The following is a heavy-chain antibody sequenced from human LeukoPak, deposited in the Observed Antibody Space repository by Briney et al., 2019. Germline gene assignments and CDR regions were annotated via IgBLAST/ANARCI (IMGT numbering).Heavy chain of an antibody. V-gene: IGHV3-21*01. CDR2: ISSSSYI. D-gene: IGHD6-13*01. Sequence: KTGGSLRLSCAASGFTFSSYSMNWVRQAPGKGLEWVSSISSSSYIYYADSVKGRFTISRDNANNPLYLQMNSLRAEDTAVYYCARESRTGYSSSWYRNYYFDYWGQGTLVTVSS. CDR1: GFTFSSYS. CDR3: ARESRTGYSSSWYRNYYFDY. J-gene: IGHJ4*02.